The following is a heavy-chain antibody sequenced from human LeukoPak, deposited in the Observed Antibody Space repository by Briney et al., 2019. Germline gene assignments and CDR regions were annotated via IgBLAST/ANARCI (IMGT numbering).Heavy chain of an antibody. Sequence: SETLSLTCTVSGGSISSYYWSWIRQPPGKGLEWIGYIYYSGSTNYNPSLKSRVTISVDTSKNQFSLKLSSATAADTAVYYCARLWSGYDIDSDYWGQGTVVAVSS. CDR1: GGSISSYY. CDR3: ARLWSGYDIDSDY. D-gene: IGHD5-12*01. V-gene: IGHV4-59*08. CDR2: IYYSGST. J-gene: IGHJ4*02.